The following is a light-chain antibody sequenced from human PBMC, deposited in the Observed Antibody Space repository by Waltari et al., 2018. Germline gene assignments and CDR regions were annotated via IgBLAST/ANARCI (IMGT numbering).Light chain of an antibody. CDR2: AAS. CDR3: QQHSDYPLT. J-gene: IGKJ4*01. V-gene: IGKV1-16*01. Sequence: DIQMTQSPSSLSASVGDRVTITCRASQPITNNLAWFQQKPGNAPKSLIYAASNLQSGVPSRFSASGSRTDFTLTISSLQAEDSGTDYCQQHSDYPLTFGGGTKVEIK. CDR1: QPITNN.